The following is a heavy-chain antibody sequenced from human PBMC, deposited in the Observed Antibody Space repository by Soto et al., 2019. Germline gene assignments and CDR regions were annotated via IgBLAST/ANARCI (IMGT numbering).Heavy chain of an antibody. D-gene: IGHD6-13*01. CDR1: GYTFTSYA. Sequence: QVPLVQSGAEVKKPGASVKVSCKASGYTFTSYAMHWVRQAPGQRLEWMGWINAGNGNTKYSQKFQGRVTITGDTSASTAYMELSSLRSEDTAVYYCAREMRYIAGRYFDYWGQGTLVTVSS. CDR2: INAGNGNT. CDR3: AREMRYIAGRYFDY. V-gene: IGHV1-3*01. J-gene: IGHJ4*02.